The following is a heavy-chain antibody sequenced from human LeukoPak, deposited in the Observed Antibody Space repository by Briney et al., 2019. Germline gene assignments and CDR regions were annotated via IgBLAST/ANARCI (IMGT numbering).Heavy chain of an antibody. D-gene: IGHD5-18*01. CDR3: ARNNSNGFDF. Sequence: SETLSLTCTVSGYSISGGYYWDWIRQPPGKGLEWIGTIFQSVSTYYNPSLKSRVTTSVDTSKNQFSLKLSSVTAADTAVYYCARNNSNGFDFWSQGTLVTVSS. CDR2: IFQSVST. V-gene: IGHV4-38-2*02. CDR1: GYSISGGYY. J-gene: IGHJ4*02.